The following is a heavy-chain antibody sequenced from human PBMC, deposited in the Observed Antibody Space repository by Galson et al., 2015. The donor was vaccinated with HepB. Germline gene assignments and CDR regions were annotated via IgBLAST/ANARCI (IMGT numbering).Heavy chain of an antibody. Sequence: SLRLSCAASGFTFSTYTMNWVRQAPGKGLESVSYISSTGTTIYYADSVKGRFIVSRDNAQYSLDLQMNSLRDEDTAVYYCARVFFGSGNSPAYWYFDLWGRGTLVTVSS. J-gene: IGHJ2*01. CDR1: GFTFSTYT. V-gene: IGHV3-48*02. D-gene: IGHD3-10*01. CDR3: ARVFFGSGNSPAYWYFDL. CDR2: ISSTGTTI.